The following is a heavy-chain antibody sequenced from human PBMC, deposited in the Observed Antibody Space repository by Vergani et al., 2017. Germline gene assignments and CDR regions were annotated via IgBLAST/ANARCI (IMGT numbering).Heavy chain of an antibody. D-gene: IGHD4-17*01. J-gene: IGHJ5*02. CDR1: GFTFSSYA. CDR3: TTRNWFDP. Sequence: EVQLVESGGGLVKPGRSLRLSCAASGFTFSSYAMSWVRQAPGKGLEWVSGISGSGGSTYYADSVKGRFTISRDNSKNTLYMQMNSLRAEDTAVYYCTTRNWFDPWGQGTLVTVSS. V-gene: IGHV3-23*04. CDR2: ISGSGGST.